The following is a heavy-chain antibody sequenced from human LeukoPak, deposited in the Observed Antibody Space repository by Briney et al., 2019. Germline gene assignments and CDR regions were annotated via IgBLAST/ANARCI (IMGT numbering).Heavy chain of an antibody. V-gene: IGHV4-34*01. J-gene: IGHJ1*01. CDR1: GGSFSDYY. CDR2: INHSGST. D-gene: IGHD2-2*01. Sequence: SETLSLTCAVYGGSFSDYYWAWIRQSPGKGLEWIGQINHSGSTNYNPSLKSRVTISIDTSKNQFSLKLSSVTAADTAVYYCARGGNVVVPAAMRYFQHWGQGTLVTVSS. CDR3: ARGGNVVVPAAMRYFQH.